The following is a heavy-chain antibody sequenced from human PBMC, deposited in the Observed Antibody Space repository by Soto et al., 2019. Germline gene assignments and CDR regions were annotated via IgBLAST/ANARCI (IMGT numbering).Heavy chain of an antibody. J-gene: IGHJ5*02. D-gene: IGHD1-1*01. CDR1: GFTFSSYS. CDR2: ISSSSSYI. V-gene: IGHV3-21*01. Sequence: GGSLRLSCAASGFTFSSYSMNWVRQAPGKGLEWVSSISSSSSYIYYADSVKGRFTISRDNAKNSLYLQMNSLRAEDTAVYYCARASQRGNHNWYDPWGQGTLVTVSS. CDR3: ARASQRGNHNWYDP.